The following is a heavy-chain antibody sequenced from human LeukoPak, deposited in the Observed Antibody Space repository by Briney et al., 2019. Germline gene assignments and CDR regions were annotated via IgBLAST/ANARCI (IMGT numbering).Heavy chain of an antibody. Sequence: GGSLRLSCAASGFTFSSYAMSWVRQAPGKGLEWVSAINDSGGGTYYADSVKGRFTISRDNSKNTLDLQMNSLRAEDTAVYYCAKVRSNYYGSGSYQTLDLWGQGTLVTVSS. J-gene: IGHJ5*02. CDR1: GFTFSSYA. CDR3: AKVRSNYYGSGSYQTLDL. D-gene: IGHD3-10*01. CDR2: INDSGGGT. V-gene: IGHV3-23*01.